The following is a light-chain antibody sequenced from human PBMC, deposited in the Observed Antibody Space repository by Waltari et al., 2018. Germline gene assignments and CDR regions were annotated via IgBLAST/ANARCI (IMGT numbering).Light chain of an antibody. CDR1: NRDIGAFNY. Sequence: QSALTQPRSVSGSPGQSINISCTGTNRDIGAFNYVSCYQHHPGKAPKLIIYDVSTRPSGVPDRFSGSKSGHTASLTISGLQAEDEATYYCSSYTGSYSFVIFGGGTEMTVL. V-gene: IGLV2-11*01. J-gene: IGLJ2*01. CDR2: DVS. CDR3: SSYTGSYSFVI.